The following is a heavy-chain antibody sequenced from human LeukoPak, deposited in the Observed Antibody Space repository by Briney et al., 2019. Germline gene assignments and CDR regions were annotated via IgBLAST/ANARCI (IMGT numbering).Heavy chain of an antibody. CDR1: IGSVNSGVYY. CDR3: ARQSPDSSGPGAFDI. V-gene: IGHV4-39*01. D-gene: IGHD3-22*01. Sequence: NPSETLSLTCTVSIGSVNSGVYYWGWIRQPPGKGLEWIGSIHSSGNTYYNPSLKSRVTISVDTSKNHFSLKLSSVTAADRAVYYCARQSPDSSGPGAFDIWGQGTMVTVSS. J-gene: IGHJ3*02. CDR2: IHSSGNT.